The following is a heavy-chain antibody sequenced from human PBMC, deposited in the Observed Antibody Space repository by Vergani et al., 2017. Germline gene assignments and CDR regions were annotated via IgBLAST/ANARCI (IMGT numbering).Heavy chain of an antibody. CDR2: IYYSGST. CDR3: ARDHASWGIDY. D-gene: IGHD7-27*01. CDR1: GGPISNHY. V-gene: IGHV4-59*11. J-gene: IGHJ4*02. Sequence: QVQLQESGPGLVKPSETLSLICTVFGGPISNHYWTWIRQPPGKGLEWIGYIYYSGSTNYNPSLKSRVTISVDTSNDQFSLKLSSVTAADTAVYYCARDHASWGIDYWGQGTLVTVSS.